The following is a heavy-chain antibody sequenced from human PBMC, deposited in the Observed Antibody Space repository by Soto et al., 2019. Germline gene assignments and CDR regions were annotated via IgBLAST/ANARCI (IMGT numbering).Heavy chain of an antibody. V-gene: IGHV3-21*01. D-gene: IGHD5-18*01. CDR1: GFTFSSYS. J-gene: IGHJ6*02. CDR2: ISSSSSYI. Sequence: EVQLVESGGGLVKPGGSLRLSCAASGFTFSSYSMNWVRQAPGKGLEWVSSISSSSSYIYYADSVKGRFTISRDNAKKSLYLQMNSLRAEDTAVYYCARGAGDTAMVYYYGMDVWGQGTTVTVSS. CDR3: ARGAGDTAMVYYYGMDV.